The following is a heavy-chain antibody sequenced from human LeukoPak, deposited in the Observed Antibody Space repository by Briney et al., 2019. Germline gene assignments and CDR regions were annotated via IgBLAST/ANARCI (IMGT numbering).Heavy chain of an antibody. CDR2: INPSGGST. V-gene: IGHV1-46*01. CDR1: GYTFTSYY. CDR3: ARDWGSERDLLPGYYIY. D-gene: IGHD3-9*01. J-gene: IGHJ4*02. Sequence: ASVKVSCKTSGYTFTSYYMHWVRQAPGQGLDWMGIINPSGGSTSYAQKFQGRVTMTRDTSTSTVYMELSSLRSEDTAVYYCARDWGSERDLLPGYYIYWGQGTLVTVSS.